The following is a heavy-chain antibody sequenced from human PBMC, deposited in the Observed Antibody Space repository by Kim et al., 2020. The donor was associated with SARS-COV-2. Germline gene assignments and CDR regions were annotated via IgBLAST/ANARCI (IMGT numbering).Heavy chain of an antibody. Sequence: GTNYAQTFQGWVTMTRDTSSSTAYMELSRLRSDDTAVYYCARGLYDAFDIWGQGTMVTVSS. CDR2: GT. V-gene: IGHV1-2*04. CDR3: ARGLYDAFDI. J-gene: IGHJ3*02.